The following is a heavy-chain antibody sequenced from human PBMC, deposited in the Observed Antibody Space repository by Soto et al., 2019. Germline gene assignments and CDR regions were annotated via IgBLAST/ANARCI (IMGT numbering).Heavy chain of an antibody. J-gene: IGHJ3*02. V-gene: IGHV4-31*02. CDR3: AQALVFTGGDGFDI. Sequence: QVRLQEWGPGLVKPSQTLSLKCSVSGGSITTGGRYWSWIRQLPGKCLEWIGDIYYSGNTYYNASLKSRVTISVEAAKNQFSLKLSSVTAADTAVYYCAQALVFTGGDGFDIWGQGRLVTVSS. D-gene: IGHD1-1*01. CDR1: GGSITTGGRY. CDR2: IYYSGNT.